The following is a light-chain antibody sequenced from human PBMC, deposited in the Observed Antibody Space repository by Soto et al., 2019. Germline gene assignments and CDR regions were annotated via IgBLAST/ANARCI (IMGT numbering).Light chain of an antibody. CDR2: WAS. J-gene: IGKJ4*01. CDR1: QSVLYSSNNKNY. CDR3: KKYYSTPLT. Sequence: DIVMTQSPDSLAVSLGERATINCKSSQSVLYSSNNKNYLAWYQQKPGQPPKLLIYWASTRESGVPDRFSGSGAGTDFTLTISILQAEDVAVYYCKKYYSTPLTFGGGTKVEIK. V-gene: IGKV4-1*01.